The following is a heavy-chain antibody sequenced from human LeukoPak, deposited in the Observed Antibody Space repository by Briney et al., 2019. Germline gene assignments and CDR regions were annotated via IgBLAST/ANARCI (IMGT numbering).Heavy chain of an antibody. CDR2: TYYRSKRYN. D-gene: IGHD6-13*01. CDR3: ARGGSGWSVSLFDS. CDR1: GDSVSSNSAA. V-gene: IGHV6-1*01. J-gene: IGHJ5*01. Sequence: SQTLTLTCDISGDSVSSNSAAWNWIRQSPSRGLEWLGRTYYRSKRYNDYVVSVKGRISINPDTSKNRFSLQLNSVTPEDTAVYYCARGGSGWSVSLFDSWGQGTLVTVSS.